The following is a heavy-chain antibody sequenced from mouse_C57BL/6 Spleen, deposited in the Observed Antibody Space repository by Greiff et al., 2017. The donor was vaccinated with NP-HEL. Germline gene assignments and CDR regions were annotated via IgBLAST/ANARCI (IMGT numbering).Heavy chain of an antibody. CDR3: ARSDYDGEWYYFDY. D-gene: IGHD2-4*01. V-gene: IGHV1-81*01. CDR2: IYPRSGNT. J-gene: IGHJ2*01. Sequence: QVQLQQSGAELARPGASVKLSCKASGYTFTSYGISWVKQRTGQGLEWIGEIYPRSGNTYYNEKFKGKATLTADKSSSTAYMELRSLTSEDSAVYFCARSDYDGEWYYFDYWGQGTTLTVSS. CDR1: GYTFTSYG.